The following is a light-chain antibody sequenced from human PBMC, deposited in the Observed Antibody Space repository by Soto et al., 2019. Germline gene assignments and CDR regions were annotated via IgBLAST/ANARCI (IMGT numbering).Light chain of an antibody. CDR2: NTY. J-gene: IGLJ3*02. V-gene: IGLV8-61*01. Sequence: QTVVTQEPSFSVSPGGTVTLTCGLSSGSVSTDDYPGWYQQTPGQAPRALIYNTYTRSSGVPDRFSGSIVGNKAALTITGAHADDESDYYCVLYMGRGIWVFGGGTKLTVL. CDR1: SGSVSTDDY. CDR3: VLYMGRGIWV.